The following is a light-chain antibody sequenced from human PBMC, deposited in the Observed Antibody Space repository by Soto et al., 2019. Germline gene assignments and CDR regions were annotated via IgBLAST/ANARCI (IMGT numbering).Light chain of an antibody. V-gene: IGKV3-20*01. J-gene: IGKJ1*01. Sequence: EIVLTQSPGTLSLSPRERATHSSRASQSVSSSYLAWYQQKPGQAPRLLIYGASSRATGIPDRFSGSGSGTDFTLTISRLEPEDFAVYYCQQYGRTFGQGTKVDIK. CDR3: QQYGRT. CDR2: GAS. CDR1: QSVSSSY.